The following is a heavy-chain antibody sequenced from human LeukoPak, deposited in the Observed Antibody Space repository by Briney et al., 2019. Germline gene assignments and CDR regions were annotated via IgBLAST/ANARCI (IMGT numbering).Heavy chain of an antibody. V-gene: IGHV1-69*05. CDR1: GGTFSSYA. D-gene: IGHD6-6*01. CDR2: IIPISDTA. J-gene: IGHJ4*02. CDR3: ARGSSSAFDY. Sequence: GASVKVSCKSSGGTFSSYAISWVRQAPGQGLEWMGGIIPISDTANYAQKFQGRVTNNTDESTSTAYMELSSLRSEDTAVYYCARGSSSAFDYWGQGTLVTVSS.